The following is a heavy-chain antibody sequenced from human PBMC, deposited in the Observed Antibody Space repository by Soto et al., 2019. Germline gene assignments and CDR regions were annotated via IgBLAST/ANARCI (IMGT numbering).Heavy chain of an antibody. J-gene: IGHJ6*02. CDR3: ARTLILSAMGRRVRDLYGLDV. CDR2: IDPSGGSA. V-gene: IGHV1-46*01. Sequence: QVQLVQSGAEVKKPGASVNLSCKASGYTFSNYYIHWVRQAPGQGLEWMGIIDPSGGSARNAQRFQDRIRMARDTSTSTVYMELSSLRSEDTAVYYCARTLILSAMGRRVRDLYGLDVWGQGTTVTVSS. D-gene: IGHD3-10*01. CDR1: GYTFSNYY.